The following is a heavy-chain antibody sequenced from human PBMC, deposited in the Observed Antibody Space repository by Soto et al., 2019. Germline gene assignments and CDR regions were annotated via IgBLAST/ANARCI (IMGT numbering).Heavy chain of an antibody. J-gene: IGHJ4*02. CDR2: LYYSGTT. CDR3: ARGALWFGEFDY. Sequence: QVQLQESGPGLVKPSETLSLTCTVSGDSISSSYWSWIRQPPGKGLEWIGYLYYSGTTNYNPSLKRRVTISVDSSKNKFSLKLRSVTEADTAVYYCARGALWFGEFDYWGQGTLVSVSS. V-gene: IGHV4-59*01. D-gene: IGHD3-10*01. CDR1: GDSISSSY.